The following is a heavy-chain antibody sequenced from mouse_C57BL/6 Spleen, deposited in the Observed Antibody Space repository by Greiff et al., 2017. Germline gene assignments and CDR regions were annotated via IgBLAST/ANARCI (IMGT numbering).Heavy chain of an antibody. CDR3: ARGGRRYFDV. J-gene: IGHJ1*03. CDR2: IDPSDSYT. CDR1: GYTFTSYW. D-gene: IGHD3-3*01. V-gene: IGHV1-59*01. Sequence: QVQLQQPGAELVRPGTSVKLSCKASGYTFTSYWMHWVKQRPGQGLEWIGVIDPSDSYTNYNQKFKGKATLTVDTSSSTAYMQRSSLPSEDSAVYYCARGGRRYFDVWGTGTTVTVSS.